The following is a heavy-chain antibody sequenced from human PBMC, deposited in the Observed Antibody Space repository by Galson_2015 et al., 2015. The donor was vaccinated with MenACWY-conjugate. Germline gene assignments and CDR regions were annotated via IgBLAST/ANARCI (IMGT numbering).Heavy chain of an antibody. CDR1: GFTFSSYG. D-gene: IGHD3-3*01. V-gene: IGHV3-30*18. CDR2: ISYDGSNK. J-gene: IGHJ6*02. CDR3: AKDLDGHNSYYVMDA. Sequence: SLRLSCAASGFTFSSYGMHWVRQAPGKGLEWVAVISYDGSNKYYADSVKGRFTISRDNSKNTLYLQMNSLKAEDTAVYYCAKDLDGHNSYYVMDAWGQGPPVPVSS.